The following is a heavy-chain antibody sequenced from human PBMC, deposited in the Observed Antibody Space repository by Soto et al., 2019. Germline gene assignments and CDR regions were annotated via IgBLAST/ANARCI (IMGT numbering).Heavy chain of an antibody. V-gene: IGHV3-48*03. D-gene: IGHD3-10*01. CDR3: ARGFGRFNY. J-gene: IGHJ4*02. CDR2: IDGSGTTK. Sequence: EVQLLESGGGLVQPGGSLRLSCGVSGFTFNDFEMNWVRQAPGKGLEWLAYIDGSGTTKKYADSVRGRFTISRDNPNNSLFLKMSSLSAADTAIYYCARGFGRFNYWGQGTLVYVSS. CDR1: GFTFNDFE.